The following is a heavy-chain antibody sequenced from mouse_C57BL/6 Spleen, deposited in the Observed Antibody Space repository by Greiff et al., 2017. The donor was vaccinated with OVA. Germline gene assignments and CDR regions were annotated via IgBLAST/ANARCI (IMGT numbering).Heavy chain of an antibody. CDR3: ARPHYYGSSPYWYFDV. CDR1: GFTFSDYG. Sequence: EVKLVESGGGLVQPGGSLKLSCAASGFTFSDYGMAWVRQAPRKGPEWVAFISNLAYSIYYADTVTGRFTISRENAKNTLYLEMSSLRSEDTAMYYCARPHYYGSSPYWYFDVWGTGTTVTVSS. J-gene: IGHJ1*03. D-gene: IGHD1-1*01. CDR2: ISNLAYSI. V-gene: IGHV5-15*01.